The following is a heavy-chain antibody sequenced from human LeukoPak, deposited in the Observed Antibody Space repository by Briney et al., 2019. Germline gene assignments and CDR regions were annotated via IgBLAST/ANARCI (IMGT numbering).Heavy chain of an antibody. Sequence: GASVKVSCKASGYSFTDYYMHWVRQAPGQGLEWMGWISAYNGNTNYAQKLQGRVTMTTDTSTSTAYMELRSLRSDDTAVYYCARGSFIVATTTPSDYWGQGTLVTVSS. J-gene: IGHJ4*02. CDR2: ISAYNGNT. D-gene: IGHD5-12*01. V-gene: IGHV1-18*04. CDR3: ARGSFIVATTTPSDY. CDR1: GYSFTDYY.